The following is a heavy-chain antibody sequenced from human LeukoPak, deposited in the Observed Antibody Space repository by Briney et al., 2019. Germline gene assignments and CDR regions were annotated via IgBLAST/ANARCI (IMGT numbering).Heavy chain of an antibody. CDR1: GGSLSGYY. CDR2: IHHNGST. D-gene: IGHD3-3*01. V-gene: IGHV4-34*01. Sequence: PSETLSLTCAVYGGSLSGYYWSWLRQPPGKGLEWIGEIHHNGSTNYNPSLKSRVTMSLDTSKNHFSLKLSSVTAADTAMYFCTGGVLEWSNWFDPWGQGTLVTVSS. J-gene: IGHJ5*02. CDR3: TGGVLEWSNWFDP.